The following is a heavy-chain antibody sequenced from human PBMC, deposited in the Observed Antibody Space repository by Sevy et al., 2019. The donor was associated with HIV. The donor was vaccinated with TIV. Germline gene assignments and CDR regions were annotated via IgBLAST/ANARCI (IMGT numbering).Heavy chain of an antibody. CDR1: GGSISSYY. CDR2: IYYSGST. J-gene: IGHJ4*02. Sequence: SETLSLTCTVSGGSISSYYWSWIRQPPGKGLEWIGYIYYSGSTNYNPSLKSRVTISVDTSKNQFSLKLSSVTAADTAVYYCARGATYYYDSSGMEFDYWGQGTLVTVSS. D-gene: IGHD3-22*01. CDR3: ARGATYYYDSSGMEFDY. V-gene: IGHV4-59*01.